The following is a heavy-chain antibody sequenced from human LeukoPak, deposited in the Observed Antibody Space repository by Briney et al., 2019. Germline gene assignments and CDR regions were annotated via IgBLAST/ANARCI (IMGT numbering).Heavy chain of an antibody. CDR2: ISGSAGST. CDR3: ARGKIAAAGGGLDY. CDR1: GFTFSIYG. Sequence: GGSLRLSCAVSGFTFSIYGMSWVRQAPGKGLEWVSAISGSAGSTYYADSVKGRFTISRDNSKNTLYLQMNSLRAEDTAVYYCARGKIAAAGGGLDYWGQGTLVTVSS. V-gene: IGHV3-23*01. J-gene: IGHJ4*02. D-gene: IGHD6-13*01.